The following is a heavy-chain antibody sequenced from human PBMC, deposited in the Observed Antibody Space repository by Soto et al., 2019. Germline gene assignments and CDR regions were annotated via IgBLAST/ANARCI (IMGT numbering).Heavy chain of an antibody. CDR3: TRDWEITVSTWSFGGF. CDR2: IIPFHGVT. CDR1: GGTFSPYT. Sequence: QVQLVQSGAEVKKPGSSVKVSCKASGGTFSPYTINWVRQAPGQGLEWMGRIIPFHGVTNYAQKFQARVTITAAKSTSTGYMELSGLRFEETAMYYCTRDWEITVSTWSFGGFWGRGTLVTVSS. J-gene: IGHJ4*02. D-gene: IGHD3-10*01. V-gene: IGHV1-69*08.